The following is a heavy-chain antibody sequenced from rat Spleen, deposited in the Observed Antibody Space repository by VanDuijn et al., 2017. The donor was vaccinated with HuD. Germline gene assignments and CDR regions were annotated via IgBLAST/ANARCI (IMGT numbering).Heavy chain of an antibody. V-gene: IGHV5-31*01. CDR2: ISTSGSNT. CDR1: GFTFNNYW. Sequence: EVQLVESGGGLVQPGRSLKLSCVASGFTFNNYWMTWVRQAPTKGLEWVASISTSGSNTYYRDSVKGRFTISRDKAKSTLYLQMDSLRSEVTATYYCTRRGITSHFDYWGQGVMVTVSS. J-gene: IGHJ2*01. CDR3: TRRGITSHFDY. D-gene: IGHD1-4*01.